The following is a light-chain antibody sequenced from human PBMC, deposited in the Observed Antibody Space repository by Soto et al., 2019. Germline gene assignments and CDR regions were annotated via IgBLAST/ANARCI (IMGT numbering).Light chain of an antibody. J-gene: IGKJ3*01. V-gene: IGKV1-5*01. Sequence: DIQMTQSPSTLSASVGDRVTITCRASQSISTWLAWYQQKPGKAPNLLISDASSLESGVPSRFSGSGSGTEFTHTISSLQPDDFATYYCQQYNTYSPITFGPGTKVDIK. CDR2: DAS. CDR1: QSISTW. CDR3: QQYNTYSPIT.